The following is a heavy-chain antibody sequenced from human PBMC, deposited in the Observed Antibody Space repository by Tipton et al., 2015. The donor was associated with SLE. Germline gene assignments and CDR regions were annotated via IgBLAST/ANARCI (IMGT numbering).Heavy chain of an antibody. CDR1: GFTFSDYA. CDR2: ISDGGDYI. CDR3: ARDQGIRGYFYYMDV. J-gene: IGHJ6*03. V-gene: IGHV3-21*01. Sequence: SLRLSCAVSGFTFSDYAMNWVRQAPGKGLEWVSSISDGGDYILYADSVKGRFTISRDNAKQALYLQMNSLRAEDTAVYYCARDQGIRGYFYYMDVWGKGTTVTVSS. D-gene: IGHD3-16*01.